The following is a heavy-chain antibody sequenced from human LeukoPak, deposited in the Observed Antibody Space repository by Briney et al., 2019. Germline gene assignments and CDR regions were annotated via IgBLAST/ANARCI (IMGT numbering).Heavy chain of an antibody. CDR3: ARAPPYYDSSGYPFDY. D-gene: IGHD3-22*01. V-gene: IGHV4-59*01. J-gene: IGHJ4*02. CDR2: IYYSGST. Sequence: SETLSLTCTVSGGSISSYYWSWIRQPPGKGLEWIGYIYYSGSTNYNPSLKSRVTISVDTSKNQFSLKLSSVTAADTAVYYCARAPPYYDSSGYPFDYWGQGTLVTASS. CDR1: GGSISSYY.